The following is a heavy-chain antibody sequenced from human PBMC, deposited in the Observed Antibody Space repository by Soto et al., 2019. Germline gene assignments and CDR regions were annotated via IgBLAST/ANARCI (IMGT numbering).Heavy chain of an antibody. CDR2: INHSGST. CDR3: ARFYGSGSYYRGRWFDP. Sequence: SETLSLTCAVYGGSFSGYYWSWIRQPPGKGLEWIGEINHSGSTNYNPSLKSRVTISVDTSKNQFSLKLSSVTAADTAVYYCARFYGSGSYYRGRWFDPWGQGTLVTVSS. D-gene: IGHD3-10*01. V-gene: IGHV4-34*01. CDR1: GGSFSGYY. J-gene: IGHJ5*02.